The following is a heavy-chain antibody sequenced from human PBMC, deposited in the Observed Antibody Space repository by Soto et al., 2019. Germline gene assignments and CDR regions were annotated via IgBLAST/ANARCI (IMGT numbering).Heavy chain of an antibody. CDR1: GGSISSSSYY. V-gene: IGHV4-39*01. Sequence: QLQLQESGPGLVKPSETLSLTCTVSGGSISSSSYYWGWIRQPPGKGLEWIGSIYYSGSTYYNPSLKSRVTISVDTSKNQFSLKLSSVTAADTAVYYCARHVVRTRTDPFDIVAPNFDYWGQGTLVTVSS. D-gene: IGHD5-12*01. J-gene: IGHJ4*02. CDR3: ARHVVRTRTDPFDIVAPNFDY. CDR2: IYYSGST.